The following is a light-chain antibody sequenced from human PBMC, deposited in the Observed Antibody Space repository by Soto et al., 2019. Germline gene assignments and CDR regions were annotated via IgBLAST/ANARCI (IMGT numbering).Light chain of an antibody. V-gene: IGLV2-14*01. J-gene: IGLJ1*01. CDR1: SSDIGGYNY. Sequence: QSALTQPASVSGSAEQSITISCTGTSSDIGGYNYVSWYHQHPGKAPKLMIFEVSNRPSGVSNRFSGSKSGNTASLTISGLQADDEADYFCSSFSSSSTFDVFGTGTKVTVL. CDR2: EVS. CDR3: SSFSSSSTFDV.